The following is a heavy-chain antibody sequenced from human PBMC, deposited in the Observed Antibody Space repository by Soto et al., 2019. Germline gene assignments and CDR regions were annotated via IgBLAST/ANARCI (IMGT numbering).Heavy chain of an antibody. V-gene: IGHV1-69*06. CDR3: ARGTYTGYCSSTSCYRIGFDP. CDR1: GGTFSSYA. CDR2: IIPIFGTA. J-gene: IGHJ5*02. D-gene: IGHD2-2*01. Sequence: SVKVSCKASGGTFSSYAISWVRQAPGQGLEWMGGIIPIFGTANYAQKFQGRVTITADKSTSTAYMELSSLRSEDTAVYYCARGTYTGYCSSTSCYRIGFDPWGQGTLVTVSS.